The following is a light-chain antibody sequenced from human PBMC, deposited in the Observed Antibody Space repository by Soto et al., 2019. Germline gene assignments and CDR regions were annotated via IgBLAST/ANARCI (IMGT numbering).Light chain of an antibody. CDR3: CSYAGRYAYV. CDR1: SSDVGGYNY. CDR2: DVS. J-gene: IGLJ1*01. Sequence: QSVLTQPRSVSGSPGQSVTISCTGASSDVGGYNYVSWYQQHPGKAPKLMIYDVSKRPSGVPDSFSGSKSGNTASLTISGLQTEDEADYYCCSYAGRYAYVFGTGTKVTVL. V-gene: IGLV2-11*01.